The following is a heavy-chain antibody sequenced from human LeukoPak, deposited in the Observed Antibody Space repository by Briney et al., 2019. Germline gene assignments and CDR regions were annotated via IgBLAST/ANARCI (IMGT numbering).Heavy chain of an antibody. CDR3: ARELELQSYFDY. V-gene: IGHV1-69*13. CDR2: IIPIFGTA. CDR1: GGTFSSYA. Sequence: ASVKVSCKASGGTFSSYAISWVRQAPGQGLERMGGIIPIFGTANYAQKFQGRVTITADESTSTAYMELSSLRSEDTAVYYCARELELQSYFDYWGQGTLVTVSS. J-gene: IGHJ4*02. D-gene: IGHD1-7*01.